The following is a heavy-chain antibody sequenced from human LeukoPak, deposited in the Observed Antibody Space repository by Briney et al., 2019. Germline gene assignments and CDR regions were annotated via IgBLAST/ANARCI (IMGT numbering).Heavy chain of an antibody. CDR3: ARGGNAGYSSSWYFDY. Sequence: SETLSLTCAVYGGSFSGYYWSWIRQPPVKGLEWIGEINHSGNTNYNTNYNPSLKSRVTISVDTSKKQFSLNLNSVTAADTAVYYCARGGNAGYSSSWYFDYWGQGALVTVSS. J-gene: IGHJ4*02. V-gene: IGHV4-34*01. D-gene: IGHD6-13*01. CDR1: GGSFSGYY. CDR2: INHSGNTNYNT.